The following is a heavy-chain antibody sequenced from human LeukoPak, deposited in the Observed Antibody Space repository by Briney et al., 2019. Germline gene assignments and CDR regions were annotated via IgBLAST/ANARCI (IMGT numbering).Heavy chain of an antibody. Sequence: PGGSLRLSCAASGFTFSTYNMNWVRQAPGKGLEWVSYISITGSPIYYADSVKGRFTISRDNAKNSLYLQMNSLRAEDTAVYYCARYPLSIAAFDYWGQGTLVTVSS. V-gene: IGHV3-48*01. CDR2: ISITGSPI. CDR3: ARYPLSIAAFDY. D-gene: IGHD6-6*01. J-gene: IGHJ4*02. CDR1: GFTFSTYN.